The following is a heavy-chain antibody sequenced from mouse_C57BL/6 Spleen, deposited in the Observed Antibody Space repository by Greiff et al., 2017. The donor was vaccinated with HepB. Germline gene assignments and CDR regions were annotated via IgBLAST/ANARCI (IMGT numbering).Heavy chain of an antibody. D-gene: IGHD1-1*01. J-gene: IGHJ4*01. V-gene: IGHV5-6*01. CDR1: GFTFSSYG. Sequence: EVQVVESGGDLVKPGGSLKLSCAASGFTFSSYGMSWVRQTPDKRLEWVATISSGGSYTYYPGSVKGRFTISRDNAKNTLYLQISSLKSEDTTMYSCTRRSTAYAMDYWGQGTSVTVSS. CDR2: ISSGGSYT. CDR3: TRRSTAYAMDY.